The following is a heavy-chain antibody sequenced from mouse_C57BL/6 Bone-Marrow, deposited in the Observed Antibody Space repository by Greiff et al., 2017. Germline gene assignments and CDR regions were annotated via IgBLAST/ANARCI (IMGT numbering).Heavy chain of an antibody. D-gene: IGHD1-1*01. Sequence: EVQVVESGGGLVQPGGSLKLSCAASGFTFSDYYMYWVRQTPEKRLEWVAYISNGGGSTYYPDTVKGRFTISRDNAKNTLYLQMSRLKSEDTAMYYCARRGYYGSFAYWGQGTLVNVSA. J-gene: IGHJ3*01. CDR3: ARRGYYGSFAY. V-gene: IGHV5-12*01. CDR1: GFTFSDYY. CDR2: ISNGGGST.